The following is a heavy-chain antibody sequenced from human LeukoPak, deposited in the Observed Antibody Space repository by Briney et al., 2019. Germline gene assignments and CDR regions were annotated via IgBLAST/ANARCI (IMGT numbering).Heavy chain of an antibody. CDR2: IGWNSVRI. Sequence: PGGSLRLSCAASGFTFNDYAMHWVRQAPGKGLEWVSGIGWNSVRIGYADSVKGRFTISRDNAKNSLYLQMNSLRAEDMALYFSAKRGSSGWPHFDYWGQGTLVTVSS. CDR3: AKRGSSGWPHFDY. CDR1: GFTFNDYA. V-gene: IGHV3-9*03. J-gene: IGHJ4*02. D-gene: IGHD6-19*01.